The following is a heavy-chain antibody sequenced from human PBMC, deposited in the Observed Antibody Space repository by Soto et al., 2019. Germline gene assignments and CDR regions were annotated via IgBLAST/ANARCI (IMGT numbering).Heavy chain of an antibody. J-gene: IGHJ4*02. CDR1: GGTFSSYA. CDR3: ARSADGYNLIAAFDY. V-gene: IGHV1-69*12. Sequence: QVQLVQSGAEVKKPGSSVKVSCKASGGTFSSYAISWVRQAPGQGLEWMGGIIPIFGTANYAQKFQGRVTMTADESTSTAYMELSSLRSEDTAVYYCARSADGYNLIAAFDYWGQGTLVTVSS. D-gene: IGHD5-12*01. CDR2: IIPIFGTA.